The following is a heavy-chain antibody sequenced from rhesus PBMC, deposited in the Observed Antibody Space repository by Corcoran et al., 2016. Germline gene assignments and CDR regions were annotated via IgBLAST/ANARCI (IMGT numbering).Heavy chain of an antibody. CDR3: AKELPYSSSYAFDY. Sequence: EVQLVETGGGLVQPGGSLKLSCAASGFTFSSYGISWVRQAPRKGLEWVSAINSGGISTYYAECVKGRCTISRDNSKNTLSLQMNSLRAEDTAVYYCAKELPYSSSYAFDYWGQGVLVTVSS. J-gene: IGHJ4*01. V-gene: IGHV3S5*01. D-gene: IGHD6-43*01. CDR1: GFTFSSYG. CDR2: INSGGIST.